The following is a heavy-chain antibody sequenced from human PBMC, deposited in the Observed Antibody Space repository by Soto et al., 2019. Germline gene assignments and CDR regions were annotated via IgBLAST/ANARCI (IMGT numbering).Heavy chain of an antibody. CDR2: INSDGSST. CDR1: GFTFSSYW. J-gene: IGHJ4*02. Sequence: GGSLRLSCAASGFTFSSYWMHWVRQGPGKGLVWVSRINSDGSSTRYADSVKGRFTISRDNAKNTLNLQMNSLRAEDTAVYYCARDTYYYDSSGYDPFDYWGQGXLVTVYS. D-gene: IGHD3-22*01. V-gene: IGHV3-74*01. CDR3: ARDTYYYDSSGYDPFDY.